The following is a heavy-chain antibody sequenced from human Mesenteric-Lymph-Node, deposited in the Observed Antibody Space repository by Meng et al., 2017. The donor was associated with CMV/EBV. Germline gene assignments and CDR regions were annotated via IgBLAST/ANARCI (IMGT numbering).Heavy chain of an antibody. V-gene: IGHV1-18*01. D-gene: IGHD6-6*01. CDR2: ISAYNGNT. CDR1: GYTFTSYG. Sequence: ASVKVSCKASGYTFTSYGISWVRQAPGQGLEWMGWISAYNGNTNYAQKLQGRVTVTADKSTSTAYMELSSLRFEDTAVYYCARHIGSSADHWGQGSLVTVSS. CDR3: ARHIGSSADH. J-gene: IGHJ4*02.